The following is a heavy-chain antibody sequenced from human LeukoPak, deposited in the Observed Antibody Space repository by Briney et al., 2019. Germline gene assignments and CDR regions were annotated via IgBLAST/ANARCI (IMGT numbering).Heavy chain of an antibody. D-gene: IGHD5-24*01. CDR1: GFTFSSYG. V-gene: IGHV3-33*01. CDR2: IWYDGSNK. J-gene: IGHJ4*02. CDR3: ARTFLSGDGYKVGYFHY. Sequence: GGSLRLSCAASGFTFSSYGMHWVRQAPGKGLEWVAVIWYDGSNKYYADSVKGRFTISRDNSKNTLYLQMNSLSAEDTAVYYCARTFLSGDGYKVGYFHYWGQGTRGTVSS.